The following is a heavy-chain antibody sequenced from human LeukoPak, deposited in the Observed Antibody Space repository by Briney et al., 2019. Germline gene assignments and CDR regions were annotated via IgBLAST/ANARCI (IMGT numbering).Heavy chain of an antibody. V-gene: IGHV3-21*01. Sequence: GGSLRLSCAASGFTFSSYSMNWVRQAPGKELEWVSSISSSSYIYYADSVKGRFTISRDNAKNSLYLQMNSLRAEDTAVYYCASGSIAADVGYWGQGTLVTVSS. CDR1: GFTFSSYS. J-gene: IGHJ4*02. CDR2: ISSSSYI. D-gene: IGHD6-13*01. CDR3: ASGSIAADVGY.